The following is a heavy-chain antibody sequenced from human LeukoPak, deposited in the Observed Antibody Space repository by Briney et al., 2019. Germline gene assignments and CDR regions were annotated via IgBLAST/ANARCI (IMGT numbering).Heavy chain of an antibody. CDR2: IRQDGSTK. CDR1: GFPFNSYW. J-gene: IGHJ6*02. D-gene: IGHD3-3*01. CDR3: ARINRLTIFGVVDYYGMDV. V-gene: IGHV3-7*01. Sequence: GGSLRLSCAASGFPFNSYWMTWVRQAPGKGLEWVANIRQDGSTKYYVDSVKGRFTISRDNAMNSLYLQMNSLRAEDTAVYYCARINRLTIFGVVDYYGMDVWGQGTTVTVSS.